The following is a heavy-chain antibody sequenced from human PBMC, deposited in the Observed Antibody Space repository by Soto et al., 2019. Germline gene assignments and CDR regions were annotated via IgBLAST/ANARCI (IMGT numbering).Heavy chain of an antibody. CDR2: IIPDLGTT. J-gene: IGHJ6*02. CDR1: GDTFSSYA. Sequence: QVQLVQSGAEVKKPGSSVKVSCRASGDTFSSYAVNWVRQAPGRGLEWMGRIIPDLGTTDYAQKFRGRVTITADKSPHTFYXXLRSLRSEDTALYYRARRRHCGYGGYYTHYYGMDVWGQGTTVTVAS. D-gene: IGHD2-21*02. V-gene: IGHV1-69*08. CDR3: ARRRHCGYGGYYTHYYGMDV.